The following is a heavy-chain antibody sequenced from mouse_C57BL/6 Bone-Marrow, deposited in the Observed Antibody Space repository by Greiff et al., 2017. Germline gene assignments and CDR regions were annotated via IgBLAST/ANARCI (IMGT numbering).Heavy chain of an antibody. CDR2: IDPENGDT. Sequence: EVQLQQSGAELVRPGASVKLSCTASGFNIKDDYMHWVKQRPEQGLEWIGWIDPENGDTEYASKFQGKATITADTSSNTAYLQLSSLTSEDTAVYYCTPITTVPNYFDYWGQGTTLTVSS. CDR1: GFNIKDDY. V-gene: IGHV14-4*01. CDR3: TPITTVPNYFDY. D-gene: IGHD1-1*01. J-gene: IGHJ2*01.